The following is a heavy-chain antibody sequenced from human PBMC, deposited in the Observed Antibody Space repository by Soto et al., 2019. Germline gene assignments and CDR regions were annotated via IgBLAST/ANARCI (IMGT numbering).Heavy chain of an antibody. D-gene: IGHD3-16*01. CDR2: ISPFHGDT. CDR1: GYSFTNYA. J-gene: IGHJ4*02. Sequence: QVELVQSGPEVTKPGASVKVSCKASGYSFTNYAIGWVRQAPGQGLEWVGWISPFHGDTNYAQNLQGRITVTTDSSTSTAYMDLGRLRSDDTAVYYCARSDHVDRYFDYWGQGTRITVSS. CDR3: ARSDHVDRYFDY. V-gene: IGHV1-18*01.